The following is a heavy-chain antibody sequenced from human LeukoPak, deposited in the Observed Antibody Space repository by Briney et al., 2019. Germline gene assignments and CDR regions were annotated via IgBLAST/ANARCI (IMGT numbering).Heavy chain of an antibody. CDR1: GFTVSSNY. V-gene: IGHV3-53*01. CDR2: IYSGGST. CDR3: ARDFDYGGFDS. D-gene: IGHD4/OR15-4a*01. J-gene: IGHJ4*02. Sequence: GGSLRLSCAASGFTVSSNYMSWVRQAPGKGLEWVSVIYSGGSTYYADSVKGRFTISRDNAKNSLLMQMNSLRAEDTAVYYCARDFDYGGFDSWGQGTLVTVSS.